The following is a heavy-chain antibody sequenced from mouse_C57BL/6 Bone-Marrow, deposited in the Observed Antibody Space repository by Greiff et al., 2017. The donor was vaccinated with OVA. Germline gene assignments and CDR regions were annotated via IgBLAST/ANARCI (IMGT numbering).Heavy chain of an antibody. CDR3: ARGGSSPGAD. Sequence: DVQLQESGPGLVKPSQSLSLTCSVTGYSITSGYYWNWIRQFPGNKLEWLGYISYAGSNHYNPSLPHRISLTRDTAKNQVLRKLNSVTTEDTATNYCARGGSSPGADWGQGTRGTVSA. V-gene: IGHV3-6*01. D-gene: IGHD1-1*01. J-gene: IGHJ3*01. CDR2: ISYAGSN. CDR1: GYSITSGYY.